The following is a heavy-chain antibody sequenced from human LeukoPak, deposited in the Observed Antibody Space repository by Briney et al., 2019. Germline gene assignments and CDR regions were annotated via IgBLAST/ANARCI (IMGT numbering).Heavy chain of an antibody. V-gene: IGHV1-69*05. J-gene: IGHJ4*02. CDR2: IIPIFGTA. D-gene: IGHD6-19*01. Sequence: ASVKVSCKASGGTFSSYAISWVRQAPGQGLEWMGGIIPIFGTANYAQKFQGRVAITTDESTSTSYIELSSLRSEDTALYYCASGTVAGTIDYWGQGTLVTVSS. CDR3: ASGTVAGTIDY. CDR1: GGTFSSYA.